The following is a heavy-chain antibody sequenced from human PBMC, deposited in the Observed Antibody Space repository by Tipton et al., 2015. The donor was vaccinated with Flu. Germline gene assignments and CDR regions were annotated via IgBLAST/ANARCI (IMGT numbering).Heavy chain of an antibody. V-gene: IGHV4-4*07. Sequence: TLSLTCTVSGDSMRSYYWSWIRQPAGKGLEWIGRIYTSGSTYYNPSLKSRVSMSIDTSKDQFSLNLTSVTAADTAVYYCARSGSKGSSPDYWGQGTLVTVSS. CDR1: GDSMRSYY. CDR3: ARSGSKGSSPDY. CDR2: IYTSGST. D-gene: IGHD6-13*01. J-gene: IGHJ4*02.